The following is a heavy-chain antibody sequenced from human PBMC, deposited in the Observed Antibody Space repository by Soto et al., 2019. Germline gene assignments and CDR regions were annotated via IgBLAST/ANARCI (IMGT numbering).Heavy chain of an antibody. CDR1: GYTFTSYA. CDR2: INAGNGNT. CDR3: ARDCGGDCYDAFDI. D-gene: IGHD2-21*02. Sequence: ASVKVSCKASGYTFTSYAMHWVRQAPGQRLEWMGWINAGNGNTKYSQKFQGRVTITRDTSASTAYMELSSLRSEDTAVYYCARDCGGDCYDAFDIWGQGTMVTVSS. V-gene: IGHV1-3*01. J-gene: IGHJ3*02.